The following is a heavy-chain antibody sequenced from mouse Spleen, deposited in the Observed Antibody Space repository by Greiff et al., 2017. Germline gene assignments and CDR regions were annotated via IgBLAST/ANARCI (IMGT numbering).Heavy chain of an antibody. CDR1: GFTFSSYG. D-gene: IGHD3-3*01. Sequence: EVQLVESGGGLVQPGGSLKLSCAASGFTFSSYGMSWVRQTPDKRLELVATINSNGGSTYYPDSVKGRFTISRDNAKNTLYLQMSSLKSEDTAMYYCARENLLGAMDYWGQGTSVTVSS. CDR3: ARENLLGAMDY. CDR2: INSNGGST. V-gene: IGHV5-6-3*01. J-gene: IGHJ4*01.